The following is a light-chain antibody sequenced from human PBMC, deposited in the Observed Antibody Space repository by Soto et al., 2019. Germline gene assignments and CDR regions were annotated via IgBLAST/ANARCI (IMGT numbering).Light chain of an antibody. J-gene: IGLJ1*01. Sequence: QSVLAQPRSVSGSPGQSVTISCSGTSSDVGAYYYVSWYQHLPGKAPKLIIYEVTDRPSGVSNRFSGSKSGNTASLTISGLQAEDEAEYYCSSYTNINTRACVFGTGTKVTVL. V-gene: IGLV2-14*01. CDR3: SSYTNINTRACV. CDR1: SSDVGAYYY. CDR2: EVT.